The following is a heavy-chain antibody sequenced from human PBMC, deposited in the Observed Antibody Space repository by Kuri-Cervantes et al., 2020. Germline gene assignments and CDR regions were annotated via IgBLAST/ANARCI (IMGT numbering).Heavy chain of an antibody. D-gene: IGHD3-22*01. V-gene: IGHV1-69*13. CDR1: GGTFSSYA. CDR2: IIPIFGTA. CDR3: ARVSQRITMINPPDWFDP. Sequence: SVKVSCKASGGTFSSYAISWVRQAPGQGLEWMGGIIPIFGTANYAQKFQGRVTITADESTSTAYMELSSPRSEDTAVYYCARVSQRITMINPPDWFDPWGQGTLVTVSS. J-gene: IGHJ5*02.